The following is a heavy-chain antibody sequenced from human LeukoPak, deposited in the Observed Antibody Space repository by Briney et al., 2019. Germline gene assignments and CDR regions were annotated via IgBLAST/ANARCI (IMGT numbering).Heavy chain of an antibody. Sequence: SQTLSLTCTVSGGSISSGSYYWSWIRQPPGKGLEWIGYIYYSGSTNYNPSLKSRVTISVDTSKNQFSLKLSSVTAADTAVYYCAGLDYYDSSGYYYWGQGTLVTVSS. V-gene: IGHV4-61*01. J-gene: IGHJ4*02. CDR2: IYYSGST. CDR1: GGSISSGSYY. CDR3: AGLDYYDSSGYYY. D-gene: IGHD3-22*01.